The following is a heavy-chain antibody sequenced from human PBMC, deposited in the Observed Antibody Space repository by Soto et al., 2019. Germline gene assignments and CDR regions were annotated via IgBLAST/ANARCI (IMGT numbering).Heavy chain of an antibody. V-gene: IGHV1-3*01. CDR3: ARSGYSSGWYHWYFDL. CDR1: GYTFSNYG. J-gene: IGHJ2*01. D-gene: IGHD6-19*01. CDR2: INAGNGNT. Sequence: QVQLVQSGTEVKKPGASVKVSCKASGYTFSNYGIHWVRQAPGQRLEWMGWINAGNGNTKYSQKFQDRVTITRDTSATTAYMELISLRSEDTAVFYCARSGYSSGWYHWYFDLWGRGTLVTVSS.